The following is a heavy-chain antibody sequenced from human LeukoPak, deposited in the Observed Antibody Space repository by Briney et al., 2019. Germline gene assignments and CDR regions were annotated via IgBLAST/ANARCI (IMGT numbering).Heavy chain of an antibody. CDR3: ARIVVVGDYYYIDV. Sequence: PGGSLRLSCAASEFTFSSYWMSWVRQAPGKGLEWVANIKQDGSEKYYVHSVKGRFTLSRDNARSSLYLQMNSLRAEDTAVYYCARIVVVGDYYYIDVWGKGTTVTVSS. CDR1: EFTFSSYW. D-gene: IGHD1-26*01. J-gene: IGHJ6*03. V-gene: IGHV3-7*01. CDR2: IKQDGSEK.